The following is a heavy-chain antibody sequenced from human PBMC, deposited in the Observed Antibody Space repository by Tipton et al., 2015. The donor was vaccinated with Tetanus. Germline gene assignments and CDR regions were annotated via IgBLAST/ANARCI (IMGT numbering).Heavy chain of an antibody. CDR2: IYPGESDT. Sequence: QLVQSGAEVKKPGESLKISCKGSGYSFTSYWIGWARQMPGKGLEWMGIIYPGESDTRYSPSFQGHVTISADKSISTAYLQWSSRKASDTAMYYCARHAGATVFYYCMDVWGKGTTVTVSS. V-gene: IGHV5-51*01. CDR1: GYSFTSYW. CDR3: ARHAGATVFYYCMDV. D-gene: IGHD1-26*01. J-gene: IGHJ6*03.